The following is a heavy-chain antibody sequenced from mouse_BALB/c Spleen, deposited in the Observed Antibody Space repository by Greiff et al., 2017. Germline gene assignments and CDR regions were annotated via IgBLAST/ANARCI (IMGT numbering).Heavy chain of an antibody. Sequence: EVKLQESGPSLVKPSQTLSLTCSVTGDSITSGYWNWIRKFPGNKLEYMGYISYSGSTYYNPSLKSRISITRDTSKNQYYLQLNSVTTEDTATYYCARRPYGNYAMDYWGQGTSVTVSS. V-gene: IGHV3-8*02. CDR2: ISYSGST. J-gene: IGHJ4*01. CDR1: GDSITSGY. CDR3: ARRPYGNYAMDY. D-gene: IGHD2-1*01.